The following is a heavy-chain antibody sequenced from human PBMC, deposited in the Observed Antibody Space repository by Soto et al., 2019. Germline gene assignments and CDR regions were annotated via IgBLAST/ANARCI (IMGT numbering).Heavy chain of an antibody. Sequence: GGSLRLSCAASGFTVSSNYMSWVRQAPGKGLEWVSVIYSGGSTYYADSVKGRFTISRDNSKNTLYLQMNSLRAEDTAVYYCARENRGPKDYMDVWGKGTTVTVSS. V-gene: IGHV3-66*01. CDR1: GFTVSSNY. CDR3: ARENRGPKDYMDV. D-gene: IGHD3-10*01. J-gene: IGHJ6*03. CDR2: IYSGGST.